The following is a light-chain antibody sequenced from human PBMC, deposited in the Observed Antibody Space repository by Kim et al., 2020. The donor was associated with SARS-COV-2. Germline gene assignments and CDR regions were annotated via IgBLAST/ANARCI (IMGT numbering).Light chain of an antibody. V-gene: IGKV1-5*03. Sequence: SASIGDRVTITCRASQSVGKWLAWYQQKPGKVLNRLIYQASNLKNGVPSRFSGSGFGTEFTLTVTSLQPDDFAAYYCQQYDTYPHTFGGGTKLEI. J-gene: IGKJ4*01. CDR3: QQYDTYPHT. CDR1: QSVGKW. CDR2: QAS.